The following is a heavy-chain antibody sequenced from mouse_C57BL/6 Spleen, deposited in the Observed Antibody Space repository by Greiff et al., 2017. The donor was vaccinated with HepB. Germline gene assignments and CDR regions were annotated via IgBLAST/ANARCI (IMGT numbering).Heavy chain of an antibody. D-gene: IGHD1-1*01. CDR3: ARDTLSYYYGSSYDAMDY. V-gene: IGHV5-4*01. Sequence: EVMLVESGGGLVKPGGSLKLSCAASGFTFSSYAMSWVRQTPEKRLEWVATISDGGSYTYYPDNVKGRFTISRDNAKNNLYLQMSHLKSEDTAMYYCARDTLSYYYGSSYDAMDYWGQGTSVTVSS. J-gene: IGHJ4*01. CDR1: GFTFSSYA. CDR2: ISDGGSYT.